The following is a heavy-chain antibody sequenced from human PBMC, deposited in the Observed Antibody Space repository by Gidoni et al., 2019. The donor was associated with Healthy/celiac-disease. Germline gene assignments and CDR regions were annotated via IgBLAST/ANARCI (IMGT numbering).Heavy chain of an antibody. CDR1: GFTFSRYA. V-gene: IGHV3-23*01. Sequence: EVQLLESGGGLVQPGGSLRLSCAASGFTFSRYAMSWVRQAPGKGLEWVSAISGSGGSTYYADSVKGRFTISRDNSKNTLYLQMNSLRAEDTAVYYCAKQGAYCSGGSCYGRYGMDVWGQGTTVTVSS. J-gene: IGHJ6*02. D-gene: IGHD2-15*01. CDR3: AKQGAYCSGGSCYGRYGMDV. CDR2: ISGSGGST.